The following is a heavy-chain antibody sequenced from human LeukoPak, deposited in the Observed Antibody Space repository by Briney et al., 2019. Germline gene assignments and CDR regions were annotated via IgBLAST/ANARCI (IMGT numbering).Heavy chain of an antibody. Sequence: SETLSLTCTVSGGSISSSSYYWGWIRQPPGKGLEWIGSIYYSGSTYYNPSLKSRVTISVDTSKNQFSLKLSSVTAADTAVYYCARGGWGQFDYWGQGTLVTVSS. CDR1: GGSISSSSYY. D-gene: IGHD7-27*01. CDR2: IYYSGST. CDR3: ARGGWGQFDY. J-gene: IGHJ4*02. V-gene: IGHV4-39*07.